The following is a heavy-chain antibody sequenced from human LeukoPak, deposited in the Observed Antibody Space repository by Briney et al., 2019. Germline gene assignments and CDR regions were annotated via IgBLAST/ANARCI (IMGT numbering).Heavy chain of an antibody. CDR2: IIPILGIA. J-gene: IGHJ6*03. V-gene: IGHV1-69*04. CDR3: ARVRGNYDFWSGYRAYYMDV. Sequence: SVKVSCKASGGTFSSYAISWVRQAPGQGLEWMGRIIPILGIANYAQKFQGRVTITADKSTSTAYMELSSLRSEDTAVYYCARVRGNYDFWSGYRAYYMDVWGKGTTVTVSS. D-gene: IGHD3-3*01. CDR1: GGTFSSYA.